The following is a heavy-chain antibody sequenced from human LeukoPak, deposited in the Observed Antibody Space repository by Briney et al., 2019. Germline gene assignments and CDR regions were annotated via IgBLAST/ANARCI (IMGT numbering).Heavy chain of an antibody. D-gene: IGHD3-16*01. Sequence: GESLKISCKGPGYIFTRDWIAWVRQKTGKGLEWMGIIYPGDSDTRYSPSFQGHVTISADKSISTAYLQWSSLKASDTAMYFCARGSFSYGPGGDWGQGTLVTVSS. V-gene: IGHV5-51*01. CDR2: IYPGDSDT. CDR1: GYIFTRDW. J-gene: IGHJ4*02. CDR3: ARGSFSYGPGGD.